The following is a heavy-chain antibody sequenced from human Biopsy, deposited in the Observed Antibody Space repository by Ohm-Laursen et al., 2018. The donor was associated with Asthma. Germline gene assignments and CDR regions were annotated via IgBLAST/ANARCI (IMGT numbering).Heavy chain of an antibody. V-gene: IGHV1-69*13. D-gene: IGHD4-17*01. Sequence: SVKASCKASGGTFSTFGISWVRQAPGQGLEWMGRIIPFYGTATYAQNFQGRLTLTADESTSTAYMELSSLRSEDTAVYFCARDYDGDYVQRHLPLAYWGQGTLVTVSS. CDR2: IIPFYGTA. CDR1: GGTFSTFG. J-gene: IGHJ4*02. CDR3: ARDYDGDYVQRHLPLAY.